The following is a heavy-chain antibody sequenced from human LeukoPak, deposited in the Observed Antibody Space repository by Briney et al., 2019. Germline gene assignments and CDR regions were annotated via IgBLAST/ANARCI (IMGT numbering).Heavy chain of an antibody. CDR2: IRYDGNNK. Sequence: WIRQAPGKGLEWVAVIRYDGNNKYYADSVKGRFTISRDNSKNMLYLQMNSLGTEDTAVYYCAKDRWGAVASFDYWGQGTLVTVSS. J-gene: IGHJ4*02. V-gene: IGHV3-30*02. D-gene: IGHD6-19*01. CDR3: AKDRWGAVASFDY.